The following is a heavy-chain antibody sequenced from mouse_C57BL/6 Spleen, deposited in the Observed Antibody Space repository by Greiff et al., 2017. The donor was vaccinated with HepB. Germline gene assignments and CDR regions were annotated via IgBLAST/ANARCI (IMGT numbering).Heavy chain of an antibody. V-gene: IGHV1-54*01. CDR1: GYAFTNYL. CDR3: ARSAGAY. Sequence: QVQLQQSGAELVRPGTSVKVSCKASGYAFTNYLIEWVKQRPGQGLEWIGVINPGSGGTNYNEKFKGKATLTADKSSSTAYMQLSSLTSADSAVYFCARSAGAYWGQGTLVTVSA. CDR2: INPGSGGT. J-gene: IGHJ3*01.